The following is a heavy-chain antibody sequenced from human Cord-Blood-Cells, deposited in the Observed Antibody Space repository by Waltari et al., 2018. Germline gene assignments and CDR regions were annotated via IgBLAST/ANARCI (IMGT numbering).Heavy chain of an antibody. Sequence: EVQLVGSGGGLVQPGGSLRLSWAASCFTFSSYWMGWVRQAPGKGLEWVANIKQDGSEKYYVDSVKGRFTISRDNAKNSLYLQMNSLRVEDTAVYYCARGISSSSFDYWGQGTLVTVSS. CDR1: CFTFSSYW. CDR2: IKQDGSEK. D-gene: IGHD6-13*01. V-gene: IGHV3-7*01. J-gene: IGHJ4*02. CDR3: ARGISSSSFDY.